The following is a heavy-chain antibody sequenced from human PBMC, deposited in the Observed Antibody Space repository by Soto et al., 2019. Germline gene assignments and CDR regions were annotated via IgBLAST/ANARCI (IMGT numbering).Heavy chain of an antibody. CDR3: ARAGYYYGSGSYYYYYGMDV. D-gene: IGHD3-10*01. CDR1: GGSISSYY. CDR2: IYTSGST. V-gene: IGHV4-4*07. Sequence: SETLSLTCTVSGGSISSYYWSWIRQPAGKGLEWIGRIYTSGSTNYNPSLKSRVTMSVDTSKNQFSLKLSSVTAADAAVYYCARAGYYYGSGSYYYYYGMDVWGQGTTVTVSS. J-gene: IGHJ6*02.